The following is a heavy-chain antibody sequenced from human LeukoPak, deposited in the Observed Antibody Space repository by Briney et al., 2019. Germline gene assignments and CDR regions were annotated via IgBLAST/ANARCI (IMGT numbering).Heavy chain of an antibody. D-gene: IGHD3-10*01. CDR2: ITSSSSYI. J-gene: IGHJ4*02. CDR3: ARAKPKNMVRGLIMRRESRYDFDY. V-gene: IGHV3-21*01. CDR1: GFTFTSYS. Sequence: GGSLRLSCAASGFTFTSYSMNWVRQAPGKGLEWVSSITSSSSYIYYADSVKGGFTISRDNAKNSLYLKMHSLRAEDTAVYYCARAKPKNMVRGLIMRRESRYDFDYWGQGTLVTVSS.